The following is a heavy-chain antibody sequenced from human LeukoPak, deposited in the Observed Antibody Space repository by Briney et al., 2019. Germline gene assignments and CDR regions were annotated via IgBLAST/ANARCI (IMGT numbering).Heavy chain of an antibody. CDR2: INPNSGGT. J-gene: IGHJ6*03. CDR1: GYTFTGYY. D-gene: IGHD4-23*01. V-gene: IGHV1-2*02. Sequence: ASVKVSCKASGYTFTGYYMHWVRQAPGQGLAWMGWINPNSGGTNYAQKFQGRVSMTRDTSISTAYMELSRLRSDDTAVYYCARGPITTVVTRYYYYYMDVWGKGTTVTVSS. CDR3: ARGPITTVVTRYYYYYMDV.